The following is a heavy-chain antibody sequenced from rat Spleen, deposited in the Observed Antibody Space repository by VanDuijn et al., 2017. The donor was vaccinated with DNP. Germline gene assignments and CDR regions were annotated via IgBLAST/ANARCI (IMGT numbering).Heavy chain of an antibody. J-gene: IGHJ3*01. CDR3: ATHFDGGYFAY. V-gene: IGHV5-25*01. CDR1: GLTFIYAD. CDR2: ISTGGGTT. D-gene: IGHD1-11*01. Sequence: EVQLVESGGGLVQPGRSKKLSCTASGLTFIYADLAWVRQAPTKGLEWVASISTGGGTTYYRDSVKGRFTVSRDNAKSTLYLQMDSLRSEDTATYYCATHFDGGYFAYWGQGTLVTVSS.